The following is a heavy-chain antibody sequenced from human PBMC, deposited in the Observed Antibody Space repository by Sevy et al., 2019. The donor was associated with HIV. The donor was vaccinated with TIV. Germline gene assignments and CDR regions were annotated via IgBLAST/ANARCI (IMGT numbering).Heavy chain of an antibody. Sequence: GGSLRLSCAASGFTLSTHDMHWVRQAPGKGLEWVAIISYDGNIEYYPDSVKGRFTISRDDSKNTLYLQMNSLRSEDTALYYCARDLGYESTGYLPLFDNWGQGSLVTVSS. J-gene: IGHJ4*02. CDR3: ARDLGYESTGYLPLFDN. D-gene: IGHD3-22*01. V-gene: IGHV3-30-3*01. CDR2: ISYDGNIE. CDR1: GFTLSTHD.